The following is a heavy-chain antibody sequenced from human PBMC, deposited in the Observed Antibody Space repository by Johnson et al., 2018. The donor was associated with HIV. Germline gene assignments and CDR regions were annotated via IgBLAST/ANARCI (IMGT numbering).Heavy chain of an antibody. D-gene: IGHD3-10*01. CDR2: IYSGGNT. J-gene: IGHJ3*02. Sequence: VYLVESGGGLIQPGGSLRLSCAASGFTVSSNYMSWVRQAPGKGLEWVSVIYSGGNTYYADSVKGRFTISRDNSKNTLYLQMNSLRAEDTAVYYCARDRPYYYGSGDAFDIWGQGTMVTVSS. CDR1: GFTVSSNY. V-gene: IGHV3-53*01. CDR3: ARDRPYYYGSGDAFDI.